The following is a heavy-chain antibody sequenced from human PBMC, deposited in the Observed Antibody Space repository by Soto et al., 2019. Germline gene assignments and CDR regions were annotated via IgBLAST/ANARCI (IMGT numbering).Heavy chain of an antibody. J-gene: IGHJ5*02. D-gene: IGHD5-18*01. Sequence: GGSLRLSXAASGFPFNTYAMSWVRQAPGKGPEWVSAISESGDNAFYADSVQGRFTISRDNSYNILYLQMNSLRAEDPALYFCAKGGYIYGLDPWGQGTLVTVSS. CDR3: AKGGYIYGLDP. V-gene: IGHV3-23*01. CDR2: ISESGDNA. CDR1: GFPFNTYA.